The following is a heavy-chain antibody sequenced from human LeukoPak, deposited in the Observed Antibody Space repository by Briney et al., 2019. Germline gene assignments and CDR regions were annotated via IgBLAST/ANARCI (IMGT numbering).Heavy chain of an antibody. CDR3: ATYTHWVAGDV. CDR2: MNQDGSAK. CDR1: GFTFRDSW. D-gene: IGHD3-16*01. J-gene: IGHJ6*02. Sequence: GGSLRLSCAASGFTFRDSWMSWVRQAPGKVLEWVANMNQDGSAKGYVDSVKGRFTISRDNARNSLYLQMSSLRPEDTAVYYCATYTHWVAGDVWGQGTTVTVSS. V-gene: IGHV3-7*01.